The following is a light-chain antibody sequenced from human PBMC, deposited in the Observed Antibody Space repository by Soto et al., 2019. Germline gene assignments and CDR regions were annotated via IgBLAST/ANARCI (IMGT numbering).Light chain of an antibody. V-gene: IGKV1-5*01. CDR2: AAS. CDR3: QKYNSATLT. CDR1: QSVSSW. Sequence: IQMTQSPSTLSASFGDRVTITCRASQSVSSWLAWYQQKPGKAPKLLIYAASSLQSGVPSRFSVSGSGTDCTLTISRLKPEDGAAYYCQKYNSATLTFGGGTKVDIK. J-gene: IGKJ4*01.